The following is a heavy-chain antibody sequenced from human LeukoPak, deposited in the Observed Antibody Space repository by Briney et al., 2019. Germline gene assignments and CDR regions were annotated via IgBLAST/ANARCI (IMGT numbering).Heavy chain of an antibody. J-gene: IGHJ4*02. D-gene: IGHD4-17*01. V-gene: IGHV3-33*01. CDR1: GFTFSSYG. Sequence: PGRSLRLSCAASGFTFSSYGMHWVRQAPGKGLEWVAVIWYDGSNKYYADSVKGRFTISRDNSKNTLYLQMNSLRAEDTAVYYCARGGDYGEDTFDYWGQGTLVTVSS. CDR3: ARGGDYGEDTFDY. CDR2: IWYDGSNK.